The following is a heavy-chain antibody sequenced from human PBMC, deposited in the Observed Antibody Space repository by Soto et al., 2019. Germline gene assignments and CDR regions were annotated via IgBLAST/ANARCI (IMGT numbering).Heavy chain of an antibody. CDR2: IYSFGNT. CDR3: PRDMGDGSGNFCWFDH. CDR1: GGSVSSGAFY. V-gene: IGHV4-31*03. Sequence: QVQLQESGPGLVKPSQTLSLTCSVSGGSVSSGAFYWGWIRQSPGKGLECLGYIYSFGNTFYNPSLKSRVTISLDMSKNQFSLRLTSVIAVYTAMYYCPRDMGDGSGNFCWFDHWGQGTLVIVSS. J-gene: IGHJ5*02. D-gene: IGHD3-10*01.